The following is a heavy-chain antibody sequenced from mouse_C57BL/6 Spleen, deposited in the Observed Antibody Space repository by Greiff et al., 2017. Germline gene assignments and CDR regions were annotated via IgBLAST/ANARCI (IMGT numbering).Heavy chain of an antibody. CDR1: GYTFTSYW. J-gene: IGHJ2*01. D-gene: IGHD1-1*01. CDR2: IDPSDSYT. V-gene: IGHV1-69*01. CDR3: ARLGTTLVATRYFDY. Sequence: VQLQQPGAELVMPGASVKLSCKASGYTFTSYWMHWVKQRPGQGLEWIGEIDPSDSYTNYNQKFKGKSTLTVDKSSSKAYMQLSSLTSEDSAVYYCARLGTTLVATRYFDYWGQGTTLTVSS.